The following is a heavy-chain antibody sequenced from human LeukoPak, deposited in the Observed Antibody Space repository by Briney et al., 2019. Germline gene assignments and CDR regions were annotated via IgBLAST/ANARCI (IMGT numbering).Heavy chain of an antibody. Sequence: GGSLRLSCAASGFTFSSYEMNWVRQAPGKGLEWVSYISSSGSTIYYADSVKGRFTISRDNAKNSLYLQMNSLRAEDTAVYYCARDFGDYFPFGFDYWGQGTLVTVSS. CDR2: ISSSGSTI. J-gene: IGHJ4*02. D-gene: IGHD4-17*01. CDR3: ARDFGDYFPFGFDY. V-gene: IGHV3-48*03. CDR1: GFTFSSYE.